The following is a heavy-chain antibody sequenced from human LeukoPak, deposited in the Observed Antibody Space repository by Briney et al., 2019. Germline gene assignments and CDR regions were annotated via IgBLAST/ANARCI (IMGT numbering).Heavy chain of an antibody. D-gene: IGHD6-13*01. CDR1: GYTFTGYY. V-gene: IGHV1-2*02. CDR3: ARVGLVSSSWYYDY. J-gene: IGHJ4*02. Sequence: ASVKVSCKASGYTFTGYYMHWVRQAPGQGLEWMGWINPNSGGTNYAQKFQGRVTMTRDTSISTAYMELSGLRSDDTAVYYCARVGLVSSSWYYDYWGQGTLVTVSS. CDR2: INPNSGGT.